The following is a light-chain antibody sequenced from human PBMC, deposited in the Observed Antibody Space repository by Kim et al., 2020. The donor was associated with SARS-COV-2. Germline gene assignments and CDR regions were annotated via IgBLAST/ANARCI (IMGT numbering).Light chain of an antibody. CDR1: ALPKQY. J-gene: IGLJ3*02. CDR3: QSADSSGTHWV. CDR2: KDS. V-gene: IGLV3-25*03. Sequence: PGQTARITCSGDALPKQYAYWYQQKPGQAPVLVIYKDSERPSGIPERFSGSSSGTTVTLTISGVQAEDEADYYCQSADSSGTHWVFGGGTKVTVL.